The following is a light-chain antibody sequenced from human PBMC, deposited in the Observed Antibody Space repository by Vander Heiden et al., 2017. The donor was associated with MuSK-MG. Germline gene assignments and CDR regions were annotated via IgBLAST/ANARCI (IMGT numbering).Light chain of an antibody. CDR3: KQFGSAPCT. Sequence: EIVLTHSPATLSLSPRARVTLCCRARQTVSSNYLAWYQQKPGQAPRLLIYGASSRATGIPDRFGGSGSGTDFTLTISRVEAEDFGVYYCKQFGSAPCTFGQGTKVEIK. J-gene: IGKJ1*01. CDR1: QTVSSNY. V-gene: IGKV3-20*01. CDR2: GAS.